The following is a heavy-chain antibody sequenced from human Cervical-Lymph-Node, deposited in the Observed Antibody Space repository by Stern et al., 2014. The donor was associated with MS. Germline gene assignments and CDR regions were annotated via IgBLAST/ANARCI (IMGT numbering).Heavy chain of an antibody. Sequence: MQLVESGGGVVQPGRSLRLSCAASGFTFSSYGMHWVRQAPGKGLEWVAVIWYDGSNKYYADSVKGRFTISRDNSKNTLYLQMNSLRAEDTAVYYCARDHVMYYYGSGTVDYWGQGTLVTVSS. D-gene: IGHD3-10*01. CDR2: IWYDGSNK. CDR1: GFTFSSYG. J-gene: IGHJ4*02. CDR3: ARDHVMYYYGSGTVDY. V-gene: IGHV3-33*01.